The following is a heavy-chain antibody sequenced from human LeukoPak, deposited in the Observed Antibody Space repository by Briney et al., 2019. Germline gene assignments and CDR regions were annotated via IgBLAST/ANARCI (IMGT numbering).Heavy chain of an antibody. CDR2: ISYDGSNK. CDR1: GFTFSSYG. Sequence: GRSLRLSCAASGFTFSSYGMHWVRQAPGKGLEWVAVISYDGSNKYYADSVKGRFTISRDNSKNTLYLQMNSLRAEDTAVYYCAKVGPGSGSYWGVDYWGQGTLVTVSS. D-gene: IGHD3-10*01. J-gene: IGHJ4*02. V-gene: IGHV3-30*18. CDR3: AKVGPGSGSYWGVDY.